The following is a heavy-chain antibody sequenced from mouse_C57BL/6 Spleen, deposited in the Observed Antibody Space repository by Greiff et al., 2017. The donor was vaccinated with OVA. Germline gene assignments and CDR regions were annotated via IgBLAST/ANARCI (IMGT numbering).Heavy chain of an antibody. CDR3: ARPRPDAMDY. V-gene: IGHV1-82*01. D-gene: IGHD3-2*02. Sequence: QVQLQQSGPEMVKPGASVKISCKASGYAFSSSWVNWVKQRPGKGLEWIGRIYPGDGDTNYNGKFKGKATLTADKSSSTAYMQLSSLTSEDSAVYFCARPRPDAMDYWGQGTSVTVSS. J-gene: IGHJ4*01. CDR1: GYAFSSSW. CDR2: IYPGDGDT.